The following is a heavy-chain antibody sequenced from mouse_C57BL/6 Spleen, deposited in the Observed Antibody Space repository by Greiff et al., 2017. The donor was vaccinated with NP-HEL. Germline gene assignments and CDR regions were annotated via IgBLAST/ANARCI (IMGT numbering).Heavy chain of an antibody. D-gene: IGHD1-1*01. CDR3: ARRGILLRGYFDY. CDR1: GFTFSSYA. CDR2: ISDGGSYT. J-gene: IGHJ2*01. Sequence: EVMLVESGGGLVKPGGSLKLSCAASGFTFSSYAMSWVRQTPEKRLEWVATISDGGSYTYYPDNVKGRFTISRDNAKNNLYLQMSHLKSEDTAMYYCARRGILLRGYFDYWGQGTTLTVSS. V-gene: IGHV5-4*03.